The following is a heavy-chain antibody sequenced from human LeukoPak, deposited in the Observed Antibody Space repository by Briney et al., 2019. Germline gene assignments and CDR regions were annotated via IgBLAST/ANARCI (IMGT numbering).Heavy chain of an antibody. V-gene: IGHV3-15*01. CDR2: IKSKTDGGTT. CDR1: GFTFSNAW. D-gene: IGHD6-19*01. CDR3: TTPPRSNPPPYYSSGWRDY. J-gene: IGHJ4*02. Sequence: PGGSLRLSCAASGFTFSNAWMSWVRQAPGKGLEWVGRIKSKTDGGTTDCAAPVKGRFTISRDDSKNTLYLQMNSLKTEDTAVYYCTTPPRSNPPPYYSSGWRDYWGQGTLVTVSS.